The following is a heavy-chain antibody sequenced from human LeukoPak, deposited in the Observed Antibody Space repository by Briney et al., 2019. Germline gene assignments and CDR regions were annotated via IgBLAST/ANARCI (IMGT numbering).Heavy chain of an antibody. D-gene: IGHD6-19*01. CDR1: GYTFSSYG. CDR2: INTYNGNT. CDR3: ARVPQWLEYFQH. J-gene: IGHJ1*01. Sequence: SVKVSCKASGYTFSSYGINWVRQAPGQGLEWMGWINTYNGNTNYTQKFQGRVTMTTDTSTSTAYMELRSLRSDDTAVYYCARVPQWLEYFQHWGQGTLVTVSS. V-gene: IGHV1-18*01.